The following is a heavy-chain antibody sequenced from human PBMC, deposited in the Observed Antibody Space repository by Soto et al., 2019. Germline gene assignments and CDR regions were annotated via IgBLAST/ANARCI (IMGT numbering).Heavy chain of an antibody. J-gene: IGHJ6*02. CDR3: ARVSSSIVVVPDYGMDV. D-gene: IGHD2-15*01. CDR2: ISGKNGNT. CDR1: GYTFISHG. V-gene: IGHV1-18*04. Sequence: QVKLVQSGVEVKKPGASVKVSCKASGYTFISHGISWVRQAPGQGLEWMGWISGKNGNTNYAQKLQGRVTLTTDTSTSTAYMELRSLSSDDTAVYYCARVSSSIVVVPDYGMDVWGQGTTVTVSS.